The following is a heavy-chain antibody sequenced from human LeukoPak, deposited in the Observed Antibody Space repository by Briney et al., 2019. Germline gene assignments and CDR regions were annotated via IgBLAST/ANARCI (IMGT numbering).Heavy chain of an antibody. CDR3: ATIGGDYVSFDN. V-gene: IGHV3-53*04. D-gene: IGHD4-17*01. CDR1: EFTVSSNY. Sequence: QAGGSLILSCAASEFTVSSNYMSWVRQAPGKGLEWVSVIYSGGSTYYADSVKGRFTISRHNSKNTLYLQMNSLRGEDTAVYYCATIGGDYVSFDNWGQGTLVTVTS. J-gene: IGHJ4*02. CDR2: IYSGGST.